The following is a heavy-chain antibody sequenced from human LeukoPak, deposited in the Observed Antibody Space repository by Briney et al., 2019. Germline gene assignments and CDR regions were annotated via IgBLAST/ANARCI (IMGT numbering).Heavy chain of an antibody. J-gene: IGHJ6*02. CDR1: GFTVSSNY. CDR3: AHSIAVTGHYYYYGMDV. D-gene: IGHD6-19*01. V-gene: IGHV3-66*01. Sequence: GGSLRLSCAASGFTVSSNYMSWVRQAPGKGLEWVSVIYSGGSTYYADSVKGRFTISRDNSKNTLYLQMNSLRAEDTAVYYCAHSIAVTGHYYYYGMDVWGQGTTVTVSS. CDR2: IYSGGST.